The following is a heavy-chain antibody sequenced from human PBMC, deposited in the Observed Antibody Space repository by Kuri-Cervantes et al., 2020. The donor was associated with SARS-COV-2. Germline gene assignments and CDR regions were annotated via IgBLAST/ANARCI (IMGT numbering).Heavy chain of an antibody. CDR2: IGSSSSII. J-gene: IGHJ6*02. V-gene: IGHV3-48*01. D-gene: IGHD3-10*01. CDR1: GFTFSDYS. CDR3: ARERYYSGHYGMDV. Sequence: GESLKISCAASGFTFSDYSMNWVRQAPGKGLEWVSYIGSSSSIIYYADSMKGRFTISRDNAKNSLSLQMNSLRAEDTAVHYCARERYYSGHYGMDVWGQGTTVTVSS.